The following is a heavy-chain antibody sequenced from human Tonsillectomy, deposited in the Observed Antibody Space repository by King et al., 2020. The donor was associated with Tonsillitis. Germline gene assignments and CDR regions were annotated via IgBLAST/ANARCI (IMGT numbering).Heavy chain of an antibody. V-gene: IGHV4-59*01. CDR1: GGSIHSYY. Sequence: QLQESGPGLVKPSETLSLTCTVSGGSIHSYYWSWIRQPPGKGLEWIGYIFCSGSTNYNPSLKSRVTISVDTSKNQFSLKLSSVTAADTALYYCARVSSHTYAMDVWGQGTTVTVSS. CDR2: IFCSGST. J-gene: IGHJ6*02. D-gene: IGHD6-6*01. CDR3: ARVSSHTYAMDV.